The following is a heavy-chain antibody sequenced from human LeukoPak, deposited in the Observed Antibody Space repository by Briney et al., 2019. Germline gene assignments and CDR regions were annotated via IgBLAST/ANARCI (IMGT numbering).Heavy chain of an antibody. CDR3: TRDLDGSGSYNWFDP. CDR1: GFTFSSYA. Sequence: GGSLRLSCAASGFTFSSYAMSWVRQAPGKGLEWVSAISGSGGSTYYADSVKGRFTSSRDNAKQSLYLKMNSLRAEDTAVYYCTRDLDGSGSYNWFDPWGQGTLVTVSS. D-gene: IGHD3-10*01. V-gene: IGHV3-23*01. CDR2: ISGSGGST. J-gene: IGHJ5*02.